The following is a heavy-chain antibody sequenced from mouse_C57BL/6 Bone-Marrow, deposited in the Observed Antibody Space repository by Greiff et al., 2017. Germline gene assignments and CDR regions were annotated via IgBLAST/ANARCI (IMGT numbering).Heavy chain of an antibody. CDR2: IYPGDGDT. CDR3: ARSATVDY. J-gene: IGHJ2*01. V-gene: IGHV1-82*01. CDR1: GYAFSSSW. D-gene: IGHD1-1*01. Sequence: VQLQQSGPELVKPGASVKISCKASGYAFSSSWMNWVKQRPGKGLEWIGRIYPGDGDTNYNGKFKGKATLTADKSSSTAYRQLSSLASEDSAVYRCARSATVDYWGQGTTLTVSS.